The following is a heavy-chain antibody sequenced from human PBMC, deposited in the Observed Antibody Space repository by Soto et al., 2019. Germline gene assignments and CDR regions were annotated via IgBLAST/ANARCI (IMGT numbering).Heavy chain of an antibody. J-gene: IGHJ3*02. CDR3: VHREKGAFDI. CDR1: GFSLSNYHVA. Sequence: QITLKESGPTLVKPTQTLTLTCTFSGFSLSNYHVAVAWIRQPPGKALEFLAVIHGDDFRRFSPSLNSRLTITKDTSKNQVVLIMTNMDPVDTATDYCVHREKGAFDIWGQGTMVPVSS. CDR2: IHGDDFR. V-gene: IGHV2-5*02.